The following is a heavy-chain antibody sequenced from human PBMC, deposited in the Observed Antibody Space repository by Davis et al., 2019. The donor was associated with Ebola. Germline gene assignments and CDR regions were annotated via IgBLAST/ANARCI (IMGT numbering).Heavy chain of an antibody. CDR3: ARRGGEYSSTSGDAFDI. J-gene: IGHJ3*02. V-gene: IGHV5-51*01. Sequence: GESLKISCRGSGYSFATYWIGWVRQMPGKGLEWMGFVYPGDSDVRYSPSFQDQVVISADKSVTTAHLQWSSLKASDTAMYYCARRGGEYSSTSGDAFDIWGQGTMVTVFS. CDR2: VYPGDSDV. D-gene: IGHD6-6*01. CDR1: GYSFATYW.